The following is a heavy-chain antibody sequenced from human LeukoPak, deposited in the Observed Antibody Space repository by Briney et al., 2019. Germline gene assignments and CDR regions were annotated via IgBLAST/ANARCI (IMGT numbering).Heavy chain of an antibody. D-gene: IGHD3-22*01. CDR2: IYYSGST. CDR1: VGSISSSSYY. Sequence: SETLSLTCTVSVGSISSSSYYWGWIRHPPGKGLEWIGSIYYSGSTYYNPSLKRRVTISVDTSKNQFSMKLSSVTAADTAVYYCARVTREVVVISYWGQGTLVTVSS. V-gene: IGHV4-39*07. CDR3: ARVTREVVVISY. J-gene: IGHJ4*02.